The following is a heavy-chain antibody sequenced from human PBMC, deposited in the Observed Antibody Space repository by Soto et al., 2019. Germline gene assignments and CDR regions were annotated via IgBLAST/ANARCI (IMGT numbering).Heavy chain of an antibody. CDR3: ARTGLLQGMGV. CDR2: ISYDGSNK. CDR1: GFIFSSYA. V-gene: IGHV3-30-3*01. D-gene: IGHD2-15*01. Sequence: QVQLVESGGGVVQPGRSLRLSCAASGFIFSSYAMHWVRQAPGKGLEWVAVISYDGSNKYYADSVKGRFTISRDNSKLTMYLPMTSLRAEDTAVSYRARTGLLQGMGVWGQGTTVTVSS. J-gene: IGHJ6*02.